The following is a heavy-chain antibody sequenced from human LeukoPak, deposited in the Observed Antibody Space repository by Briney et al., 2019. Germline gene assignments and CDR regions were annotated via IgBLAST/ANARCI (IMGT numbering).Heavy chain of an antibody. D-gene: IGHD3-16*02. V-gene: IGHV3-23*01. CDR1: GFTFSSYA. CDR2: ISGSGGST. J-gene: IGHJ4*02. Sequence: GGSLRLSCAASGFTFSSYAMSWVRQAPGKGLEWVSAISGSGGSTYYADSVKGRFTISRGNSKNTLYLQMNSLRAEDTAVYYCAKTKGDGYYDYIWGSYRYYYFDYWGQGTLVTVSS. CDR3: AKTKGDGYYDYIWGSYRYYYFDY.